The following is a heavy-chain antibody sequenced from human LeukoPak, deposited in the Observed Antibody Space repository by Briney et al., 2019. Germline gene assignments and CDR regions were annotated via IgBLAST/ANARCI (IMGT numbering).Heavy chain of an antibody. J-gene: IGHJ6*03. Sequence: SETLSLTCAVSGGSFSGYYWTWIRQTPEKGLEWIGEMNPSGSTSYNPSLKSRVTISVDTSKNQFSLKLSSVTAADTAVYYCAGGRQDVTMIVVVMTAVSYYLDVWGRGTTVTVS. CDR1: GGSFSGYY. D-gene: IGHD3-22*01. V-gene: IGHV4-34*01. CDR2: MNPSGST. CDR3: AGGRQDVTMIVVVMTAVSYYLDV.